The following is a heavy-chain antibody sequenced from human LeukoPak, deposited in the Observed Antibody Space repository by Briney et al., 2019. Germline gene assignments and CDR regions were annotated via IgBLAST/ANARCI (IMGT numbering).Heavy chain of an antibody. V-gene: IGHV3-7*01. CDR2: INQDGSQI. D-gene: IGHD7-27*01. Sequence: GGSLRLSCAGSGFIFSNYWLSWVRQAPGKGLEWVANINQDGSQIYYVDSVKGRFTISRDNAKNSLCLQMNSLRAEDTAVYYCVRRGSVWGDHWGQGTLVGVSS. J-gene: IGHJ4*02. CDR3: VRRGSVWGDH. CDR1: GFIFSNYW.